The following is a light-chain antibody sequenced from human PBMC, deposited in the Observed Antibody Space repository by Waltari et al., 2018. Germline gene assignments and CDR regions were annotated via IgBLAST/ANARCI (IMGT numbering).Light chain of an antibody. J-gene: IGLJ2*01. CDR2: DVN. CDR1: SSDVAFYDF. V-gene: IGLV2-8*01. Sequence: QSALTQPPSASGSPGQSVSISCTGTSSDVAFYDFVSWYKQDPGKAPKLIIYDVNKRPSGVPVRFSGSKSGNPASLIVSGLQADDEAYYYCSSYAGDNILIFGGGTKLTV. CDR3: SSYAGDNILI.